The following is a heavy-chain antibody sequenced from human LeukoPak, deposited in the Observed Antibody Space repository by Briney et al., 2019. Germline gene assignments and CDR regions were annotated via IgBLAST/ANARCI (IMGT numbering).Heavy chain of an antibody. Sequence: GGSLRLSCAASGFIFSSYEMSWVRQAPGKGLEWVSYISSSGRTMYYADSVKGRFTISRDNAKNSLYLQMNSLRAEDTAVYYCARSEYSSSNLGGWGQGTLVTVSS. CDR1: GFIFSSYE. V-gene: IGHV3-48*03. CDR2: ISSSGRTM. J-gene: IGHJ4*02. D-gene: IGHD6-6*01. CDR3: ARSEYSSSNLGG.